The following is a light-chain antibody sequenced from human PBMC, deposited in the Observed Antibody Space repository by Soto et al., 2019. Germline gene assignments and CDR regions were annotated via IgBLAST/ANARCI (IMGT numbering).Light chain of an antibody. V-gene: IGKV1-39*01. CDR2: AAS. J-gene: IGKJ3*01. Sequence: DIQMTQSPSSLSASVGDRVTITCRASQSISSYLNWYQQKPGKAPKLLIYAASSLQRGVPSRFSGSGSGTDFTPTISSLQPEDVAKYYCQQSYSTPSTFGPGTKVD. CDR1: QSISSY. CDR3: QQSYSTPST.